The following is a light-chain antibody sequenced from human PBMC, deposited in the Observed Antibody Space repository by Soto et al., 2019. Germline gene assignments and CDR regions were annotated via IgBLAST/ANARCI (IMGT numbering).Light chain of an antibody. Sequence: DTQMTQSPSSLSASGGDRVTITGRSSQSISNYVNWYQQRPGKAPKLLIYAASTLHSGVPSRFSGSGSGRDFTLTISSLHPEDFATYYCQQSYHTLPLTFGGGTKVEV. V-gene: IGKV1-39*01. CDR1: QSISNY. CDR3: QQSYHTLPLT. CDR2: AAS. J-gene: IGKJ4*02.